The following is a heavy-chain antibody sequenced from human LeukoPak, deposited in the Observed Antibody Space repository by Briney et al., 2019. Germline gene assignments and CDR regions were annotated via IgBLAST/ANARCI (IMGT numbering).Heavy chain of an antibody. J-gene: IGHJ4*02. CDR2: IYYSGST. V-gene: IGHV4-61*01. D-gene: IGHD3-22*01. CDR1: GGSISSGSYY. CDR3: ARVTGYIVEDYFDY. Sequence: PSQTLSLTCTVSGGSISSGSYYWSWIRQPPGKGLEWIGYIYYSGSTNYNPSLKSRVTISVDTSKNQFSLRLSSVTAADTAVYYCARVTGYIVEDYFDYWGQGTLVTVSS.